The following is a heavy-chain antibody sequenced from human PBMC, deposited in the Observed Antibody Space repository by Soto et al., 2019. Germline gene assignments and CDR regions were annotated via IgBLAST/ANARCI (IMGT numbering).Heavy chain of an antibody. D-gene: IGHD3-10*01. CDR1: GFTFSSYA. V-gene: IGHV3-23*01. Sequence: EVQLLESGGGLVQPGGSLRLSCAASGFTFSSYAISWVRQAPGKGLEWVSAISGSGGSTYYADSVKGRFTISRDNSKNTLYLQMNSLRAEDTAVYYCAKGARWFGELFGAFDIWGQGTMVTVSS. CDR2: ISGSGGST. CDR3: AKGARWFGELFGAFDI. J-gene: IGHJ3*02.